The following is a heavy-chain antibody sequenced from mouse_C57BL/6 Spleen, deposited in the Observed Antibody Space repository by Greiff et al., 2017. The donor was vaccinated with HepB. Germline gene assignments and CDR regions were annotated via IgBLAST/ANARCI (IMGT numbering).Heavy chain of an antibody. CDR3: VRHGGEDAMDY. Sequence: EVMLVESGGGLVQPKGSLKLSCVASGFSFNTYAMNWVRQAPGKGLEWVARIRSKSNNYATYYADSVKDRFTISRDDSESMLYLQMNNLKTEDTAMYYCVRHGGEDAMDYWGQGTSVTVSS. J-gene: IGHJ4*01. CDR1: GFSFNTYA. V-gene: IGHV10-1*01. CDR2: IRSKSNNYAT.